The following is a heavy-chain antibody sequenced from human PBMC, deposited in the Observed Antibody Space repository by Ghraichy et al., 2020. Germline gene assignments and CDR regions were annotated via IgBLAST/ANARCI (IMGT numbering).Heavy chain of an antibody. V-gene: IGHV3-53*01. CDR1: GFTVSSNY. CDR3: ARDHYDSSGYYYGLDY. J-gene: IGHJ4*02. Sequence: GGSLRLSCAASGFTVSSNYMSWVRQAPGKGLEWVSVIYSGGSTYYADSVKGRFTISRDNSKNTLYLQMNSLRAEDTAVYYCARDHYDSSGYYYGLDYWGQGTLVTVSS. D-gene: IGHD3-22*01. CDR2: IYSGGST.